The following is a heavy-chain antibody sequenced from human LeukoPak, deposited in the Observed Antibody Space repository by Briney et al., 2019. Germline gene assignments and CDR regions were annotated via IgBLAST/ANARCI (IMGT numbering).Heavy chain of an antibody. V-gene: IGHV3-21*01. CDR2: ISSSSSYI. Sequence: GGSLRLSSAASGFTFSSYSMNWVRQAPGKGLEWVSSISSSSSYINYADSVKGRFTISRDDAKNSLYLQMNSLRAEDTAVYYCARAFYDILTGLAYYFDYWGQGTLVTVSS. CDR1: GFTFSSYS. D-gene: IGHD3-9*01. CDR3: ARAFYDILTGLAYYFDY. J-gene: IGHJ4*02.